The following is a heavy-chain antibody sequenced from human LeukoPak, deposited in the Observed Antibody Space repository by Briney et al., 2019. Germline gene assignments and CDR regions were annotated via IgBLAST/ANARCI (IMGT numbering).Heavy chain of an antibody. V-gene: IGHV3-43D*04. D-gene: IGHD3-10*01. CDR3: AKDIGITRVRGVIINGMDV. CDR1: GFTFGDYA. J-gene: IGHJ6*04. CDR2: ISWDGGST. Sequence: PGGSLRLSCAASGFTFGDYAMHWVRQAPGKGLEWVSLISWDGGSTYYADSVKGRFTISRDNTKNTLYLQMNSLRAEDTALYYCAKDIGITRVRGVIINGMDVWGKGTTVTVSS.